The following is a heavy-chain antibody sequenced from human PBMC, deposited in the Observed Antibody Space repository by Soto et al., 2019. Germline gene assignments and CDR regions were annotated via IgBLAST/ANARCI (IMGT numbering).Heavy chain of an antibody. V-gene: IGHV4-31*03. D-gene: IGHD2-2*01. CDR1: GGSISSGGYY. CDR3: AAQIVVVPAAKIGAAAGTRYFDL. CDR2: IYYSGST. Sequence: QVQLQESGPGLVKPSQTLSLTCTVSGGSISSGGYYWSWIRQHPGKGLEWIGYIYYSGSTYYNPSLKSRVTISVDTSKNQCSLKLSSVTAADTAVYYCAAQIVVVPAAKIGAAAGTRYFDLWGRGTLVTVSS. J-gene: IGHJ2*01.